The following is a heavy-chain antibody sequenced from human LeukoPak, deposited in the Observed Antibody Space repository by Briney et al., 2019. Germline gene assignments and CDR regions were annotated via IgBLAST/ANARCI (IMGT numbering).Heavy chain of an antibody. CDR1: GDSVSSNNAA. Sequence: SQTLSLTCAISGDSVSSNNAAWNWIRQSPSRGLEWLGRTYYRSKWYNEYAVSVKSRIILKPDTSKNQSSLQLNSVTPGDTAVYYCARSSGWFDYWGQGTLVTVSS. J-gene: IGHJ4*02. V-gene: IGHV6-1*01. CDR2: TYYRSKWYN. D-gene: IGHD6-19*01. CDR3: ARSSGWFDY.